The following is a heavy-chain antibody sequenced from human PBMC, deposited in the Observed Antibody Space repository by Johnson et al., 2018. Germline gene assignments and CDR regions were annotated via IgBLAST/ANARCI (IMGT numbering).Heavy chain of an antibody. Sequence: QVQLQESGPGLVKPSETLSLTCSVSGGSTSSFYWSWIRQSPGKGLQWIGDIHHSGSTNYNPSLKSRLSMSVDTSKNQYSLKLNSVTAADTTVYSCARVDYGMDVWGQGTTVTVSS. CDR1: GGSTSSFY. CDR2: IHHSGST. J-gene: IGHJ6*02. CDR3: ARVDYGMDV. V-gene: IGHV4-59*01.